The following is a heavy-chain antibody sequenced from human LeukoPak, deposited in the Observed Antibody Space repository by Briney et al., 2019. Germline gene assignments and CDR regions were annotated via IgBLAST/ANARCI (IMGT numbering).Heavy chain of an antibody. D-gene: IGHD2-2*01. CDR2: IYYSGST. Sequence: SETLSLTCTVSGGSISSSSYYWGWIRQPPGKGLEWIGSIYYSGSTYYNPSLKSRVTISVDTSKNLFSLKLSSVTAADTAVYYCARHAGLVVVPAAMRYMDVWGKGTTVTVSS. V-gene: IGHV4-39*01. CDR3: ARHAGLVVVPAAMRYMDV. CDR1: GGSISSSSYY. J-gene: IGHJ6*03.